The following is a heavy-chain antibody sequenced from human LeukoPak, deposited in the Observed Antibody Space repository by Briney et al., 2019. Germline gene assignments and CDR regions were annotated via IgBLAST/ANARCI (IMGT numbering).Heavy chain of an antibody. J-gene: IGHJ4*02. CDR2: INQNGRT. CDR1: GGSFSGHY. V-gene: IGHV4-34*01. Sequence: SETLSLTCAVYGGSFSGHYWTWIRQPPGKGLEWIGEINQNGRTNYNPSLKSRVTISVDTSKNQYSLKLSSVTAADTAVYFCARAGVLSGPERYFDYWDQGTLITVSS. CDR3: ARAGVLSGPERYFDY. D-gene: IGHD5-12*01.